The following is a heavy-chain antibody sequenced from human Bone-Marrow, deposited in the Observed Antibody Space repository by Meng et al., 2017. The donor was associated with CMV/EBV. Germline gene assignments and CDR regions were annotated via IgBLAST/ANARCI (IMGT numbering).Heavy chain of an antibody. CDR3: ARVEGGSYYAYYYYGMDV. Sequence: GGSPRLSYEASGFTFSSYAMHRVPQAPGKGLEWVAVISYDGSNKYYADSVKGRFTISRDNSKNTLYLQMNSLRAEDTAVYYCARVEGGSYYAYYYYGMDVWGQGTTVTVSS. J-gene: IGHJ6*02. V-gene: IGHV3-30-3*01. D-gene: IGHD1-26*01. CDR2: ISYDGSNK. CDR1: GFTFSSYA.